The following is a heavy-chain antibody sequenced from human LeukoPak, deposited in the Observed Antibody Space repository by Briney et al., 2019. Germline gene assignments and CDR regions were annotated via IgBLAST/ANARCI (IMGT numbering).Heavy chain of an antibody. CDR1: GVSISNSSYY. J-gene: IGHJ5*02. V-gene: IGHV4-39*07. D-gene: IGHD6-13*01. CDR2: INHSGST. CDR3: ARGCIAAAGRWFDP. Sequence: ASETLSLTCIVSGVSISNSSYYWGWIRQPPGKGLEWIGEINHSGSTNYNPSLKSRVTISVDTSKNQFSLKLSSVTAADTAVYYCARGCIAAAGRWFDPWGQGTLVTVSS.